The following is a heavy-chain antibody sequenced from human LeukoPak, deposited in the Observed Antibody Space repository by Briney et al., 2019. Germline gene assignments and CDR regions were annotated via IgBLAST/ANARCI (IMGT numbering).Heavy chain of an antibody. J-gene: IGHJ6*02. CDR2: ISGGGGST. Sequence: GGSLRHSCAASGFTFSSYAMSWVRQAPGKGLEWVSAISGGGGSTYYADSVKGRFTISRDNSKNTLYLQMNSLRAEDTALYYCAKDSSSSNYYYGLDVWGQGTTVTVSS. CDR3: AKDSSSSNYYYGLDV. CDR1: GFTFSSYA. V-gene: IGHV3-23*01. D-gene: IGHD6-6*01.